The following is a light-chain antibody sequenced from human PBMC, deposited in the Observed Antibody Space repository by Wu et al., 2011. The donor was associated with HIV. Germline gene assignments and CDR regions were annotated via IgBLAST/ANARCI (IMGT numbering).Light chain of an antibody. CDR1: QRMSSSY. CDR2: GAS. CDR3: QQRGYWGT. J-gene: IGKJ4*01. Sequence: DSVLTQSPGTLSLSPGERATLSCRASQRMSSSYIAWYQQKPGQAPRLLIYGASTRAADIPDRFSGSGSGTDFSLTISRLEPEDFAVYYCQQRGYWGTFGGGTKVETK. V-gene: IGKV3D-20*02.